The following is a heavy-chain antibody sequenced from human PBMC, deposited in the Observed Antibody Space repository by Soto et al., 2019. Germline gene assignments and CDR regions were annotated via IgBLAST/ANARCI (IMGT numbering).Heavy chain of an antibody. CDR2: ISHSGST. CDR1: GGSFSGYY. V-gene: IGHV4-34*01. Sequence: QVQLQQWGAGLLKPSETLSLTCAVYGGSFSGYYWSWIRQPPGKGLEWIGEISHSGSTNYNPSLEIRVTMSVDTYKTQFSLLLSSMTAADTAIYYCAGGSRYLWGQGTMVTVSS. CDR3: AGGSRYL. J-gene: IGHJ3*01. D-gene: IGHD2-2*01.